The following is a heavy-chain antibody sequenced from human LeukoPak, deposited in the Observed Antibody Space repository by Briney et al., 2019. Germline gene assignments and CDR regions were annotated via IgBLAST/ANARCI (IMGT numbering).Heavy chain of an antibody. Sequence: PSETLSLTCTVSGGSISSSSYYWGWIRQPPGKGLEWIGSIYYSGSTCYNPSLKSRVTISVDTSKNQFSLKLSSVTAADTAVYYCATSYYYDSSGYYAGLWYWGQGTLVTVSS. V-gene: IGHV4-39*07. CDR2: IYYSGST. J-gene: IGHJ4*02. CDR1: GGSISSSSYY. D-gene: IGHD3-22*01. CDR3: ATSYYYDSSGYYAGLWY.